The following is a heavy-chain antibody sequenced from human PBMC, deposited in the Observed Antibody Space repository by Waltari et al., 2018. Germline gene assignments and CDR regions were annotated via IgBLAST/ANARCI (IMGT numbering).Heavy chain of an antibody. V-gene: IGHV1-2*02. CDR3: AREYCGGDCRLFDY. Sequence: LVQSGAEVMKPGASVKVSCKVSRDAITDHYIHWVRQVPGQGLEWMGWINPNGGATNYARNYRGRITVTWETSATTSYRGRSGLRSDDTAVYYCAREYCGGDCRLFDYWGQGTLVTVSS. D-gene: IGHD2-21*02. J-gene: IGHJ4*01. CDR2: INPNGGAT. CDR1: RDAITDHY.